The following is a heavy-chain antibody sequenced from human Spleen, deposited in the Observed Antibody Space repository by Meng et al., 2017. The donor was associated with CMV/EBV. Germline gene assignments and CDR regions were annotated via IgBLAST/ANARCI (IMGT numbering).Heavy chain of an antibody. CDR1: GYSFTSNY. CDR2: IDPSGNST. D-gene: IGHD6-13*01. Sequence: ASVKVSCKASGYSFTSNYIHWVRQAPGQGFEWMGIIDPSGNSTTYAQNFQGRVTMTSDTSTSTVYMELSSLRSEDTAVYYCAKDGRIAASGRPFNWGQGTLVTVSS. J-gene: IGHJ4*02. V-gene: IGHV1-46*01. CDR3: AKDGRIAASGRPFN.